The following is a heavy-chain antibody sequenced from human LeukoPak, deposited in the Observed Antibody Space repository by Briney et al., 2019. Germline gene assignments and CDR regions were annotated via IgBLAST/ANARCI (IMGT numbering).Heavy chain of an antibody. J-gene: IGHJ3*02. CDR2: IYPGDSDT. Sequence: GESLKISCKGSGYSLTSYWIGWVRQMPGKGLEWMGIIYPGDSDTRYSPSFQGQVTISADKSISTAYLQWSSLKASDTAMYYCARQYYYDSSGDAFDIWGQGTMVTVSS. V-gene: IGHV5-51*01. CDR3: ARQYYYDSSGDAFDI. CDR1: GYSLTSYW. D-gene: IGHD3-22*01.